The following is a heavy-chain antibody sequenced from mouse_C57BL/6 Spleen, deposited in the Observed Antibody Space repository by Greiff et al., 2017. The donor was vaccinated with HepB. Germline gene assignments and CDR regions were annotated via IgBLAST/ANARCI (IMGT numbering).Heavy chain of an antibody. Sequence: DVKLQESGGGLVQPGGSMKLSCVASGFTFSNYWMNWVRQSPEKGLEWVAEIRLKSDDYVTHYAESVKGRFTISRDDYKSSVYLHMINLRAEDTGIYYCWILLWGQGTTLTVSS. CDR1: GFTFSNYW. V-gene: IGHV6-6*02. J-gene: IGHJ2*01. CDR2: IRLKSDDYVT. CDR3: WILL.